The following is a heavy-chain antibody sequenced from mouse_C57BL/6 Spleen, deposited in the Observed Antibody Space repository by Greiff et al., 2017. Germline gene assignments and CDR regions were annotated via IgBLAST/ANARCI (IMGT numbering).Heavy chain of an antibody. V-gene: IGHV1-55*01. D-gene: IGHD1-1*01. CDR2: IYPGSGST. J-gene: IGHJ2*01. Sequence: QVQLQQPGAELVKPGASVKMSCKASGYTFTSYWITWVKQRPGQGLEWIGDIYPGSGSTNYNEKFKSKDTLTVDTSSSTAYMQLSSLTSEDSAVYYCAQYYSRSCGDYWGQGTTLTVSA. CDR3: AQYYSRSCGDY. CDR1: GYTFTSYW.